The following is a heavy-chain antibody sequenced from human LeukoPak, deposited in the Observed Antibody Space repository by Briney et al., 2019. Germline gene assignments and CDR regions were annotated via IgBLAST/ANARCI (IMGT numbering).Heavy chain of an antibody. Sequence: SETLSLTCTVSGGSMSSYYWSWIRQPPGKGLEWIGYIYYSGSTNYNPSLKSRVTISVDTSKDQFSLSLSSVTAADTAVYYCARVTKQQLFLFDYWGQGTLVTVSS. V-gene: IGHV4-59*01. CDR1: GGSMSSYY. J-gene: IGHJ4*02. CDR2: IYYSGST. CDR3: ARVTKQQLFLFDY. D-gene: IGHD6-13*01.